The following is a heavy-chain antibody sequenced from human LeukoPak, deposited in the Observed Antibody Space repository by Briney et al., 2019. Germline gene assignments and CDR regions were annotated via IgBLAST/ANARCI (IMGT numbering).Heavy chain of an antibody. Sequence: GGSLRLSCAASGFTFSSYAMSWARQAPGKGLEWVSLISGSGGSTYYADSVKGRFTISRDNAKNSLYLQMNSLRAEDTAVYYCARIAAADNGMDVWGQGTTVTVSS. V-gene: IGHV3-23*01. J-gene: IGHJ6*02. CDR1: GFTFSSYA. CDR2: ISGSGGST. CDR3: ARIAAADNGMDV. D-gene: IGHD6-13*01.